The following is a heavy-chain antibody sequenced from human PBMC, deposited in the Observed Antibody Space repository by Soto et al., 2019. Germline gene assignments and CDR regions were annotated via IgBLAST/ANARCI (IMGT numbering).Heavy chain of an antibody. CDR3: ADGGEWSFNFVY. D-gene: IGHD3-3*01. J-gene: IGHJ4*02. V-gene: IGHV3-23*01. CDR2: ISISGDNT. CDR1: GFTFSTYA. Sequence: EVQLLESGGGLVQPGGSLRLSCAASGFTFSTYAMSWVRQVPGKGLEWVSGISISGDNTYYPDSVKGRFTISRDNSKNTLYLQMNNLRAEDTAVYYCADGGEWSFNFVYWGQGILVTVSS.